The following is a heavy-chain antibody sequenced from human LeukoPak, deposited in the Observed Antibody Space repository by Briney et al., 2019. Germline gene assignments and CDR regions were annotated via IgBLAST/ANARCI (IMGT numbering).Heavy chain of an antibody. V-gene: IGHV3-23*01. CDR1: GFTFSSYA. D-gene: IGHD2-15*01. J-gene: IGHJ4*02. Sequence: GGSLRLSCAASGFTFSSYAMTWVRQAPGKGLEWVSSIRGSGDSTYYADSVKGRFTISRDNSESTVFLQMNSLRVEDTAVYYCAKVPAGDWNFIVHWGQGTLVTVSS. CDR2: IRGSGDST. CDR3: AKVPAGDWNFIVH.